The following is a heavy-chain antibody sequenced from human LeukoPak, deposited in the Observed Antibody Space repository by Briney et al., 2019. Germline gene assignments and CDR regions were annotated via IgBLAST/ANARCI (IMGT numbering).Heavy chain of an antibody. CDR1: GFTFSSYG. J-gene: IGHJ6*02. Sequence: PGGSLRLSCAASGFTFSSYGMHWVRQAPGKGLGWVAVISYDGSNKYYADSVKGRFTISRDNSKNTLYLQMNSLRAEDTAVYYGAISSGYTHYGMDVWGQGTTVTVSS. V-gene: IGHV3-30*03. CDR2: ISYDGSNK. CDR3: AISSGYTHYGMDV. D-gene: IGHD2-2*02.